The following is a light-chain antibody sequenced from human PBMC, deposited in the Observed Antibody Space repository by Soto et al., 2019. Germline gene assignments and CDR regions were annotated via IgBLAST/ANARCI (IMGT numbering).Light chain of an antibody. CDR2: EGS. CDR3: CSYAGSSFSV. J-gene: IGLJ1*01. Sequence: QSVLTQPASVSGSPGQSITISCTGTSSDVGSYNLVSWYQQHPGKAPQIMIYEGSKRPSGVSNRFSGSKSGNTAALTISGLQAEDEADYYCCSYAGSSFSVFGTGTKLTAL. CDR1: SSDVGSYNL. V-gene: IGLV2-23*01.